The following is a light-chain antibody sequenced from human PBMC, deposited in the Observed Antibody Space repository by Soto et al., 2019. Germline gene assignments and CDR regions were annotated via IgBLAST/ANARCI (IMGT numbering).Light chain of an antibody. Sequence: QSVLTQQPSLSGTPGQRVTISCSGSNSNIGRYSVNWYQHFPGTAPKILIYSDDERPSGVPDRFSGSKSGTSASLAISGLQSEDEAEYYCAAWDDNLNGPLFGGGTQLTVL. CDR3: AAWDDNLNGPL. CDR2: SDD. J-gene: IGLJ7*01. CDR1: NSNIGRYS. V-gene: IGLV1-44*01.